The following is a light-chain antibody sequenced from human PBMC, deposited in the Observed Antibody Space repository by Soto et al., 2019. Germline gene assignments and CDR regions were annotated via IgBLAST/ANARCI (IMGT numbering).Light chain of an antibody. J-gene: IGLJ1*01. CDR3: NSYTRIIPYV. CDR2: EVS. Sequence: QSALTQPASVSGSPGQSISISCSGTSSDVGGYNYVSWYQQHPGKAPKLMIYEVSNLPSVVSYRFSGSKSGNTAALTISGLQAEDESEYYCNSYTRIIPYVFGTGTKFTGL. CDR1: SSDVGGYNY. V-gene: IGLV2-14*01.